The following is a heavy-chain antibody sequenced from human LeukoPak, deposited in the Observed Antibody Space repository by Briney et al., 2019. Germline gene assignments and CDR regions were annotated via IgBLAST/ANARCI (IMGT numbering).Heavy chain of an antibody. J-gene: IGHJ4*02. CDR3: ARGSAWYFVY. CDR2: IYYSGST. D-gene: IGHD6-19*01. V-gene: IGHV4-59*09. Sequence: LEWIGYIYYSGSTNYTPSLKSRVTMSVDTSKNQFSLKLSSVTAADTAVYYCARGSAWYFVYWGQGTLVTVSS.